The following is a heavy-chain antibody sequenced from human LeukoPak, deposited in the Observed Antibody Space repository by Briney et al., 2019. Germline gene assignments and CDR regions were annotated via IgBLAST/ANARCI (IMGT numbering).Heavy chain of an antibody. CDR2: IYYSGST. Sequence: SQTLSLTCTVSGGSISSGGYYWSWIRQHPGKGLEWTGYIYYSGSTYYNPSLKSRVTISVDTSKNQFSLKLSSVTAADTAVYYCARDRYTVVSWYFDLWGRGTLVTVSS. CDR3: ARDRYTVVSWYFDL. V-gene: IGHV4-31*03. J-gene: IGHJ2*01. D-gene: IGHD4-23*01. CDR1: GGSISSGGYY.